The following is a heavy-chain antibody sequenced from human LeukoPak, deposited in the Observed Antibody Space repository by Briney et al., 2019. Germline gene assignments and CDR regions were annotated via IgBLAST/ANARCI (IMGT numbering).Heavy chain of an antibody. Sequence: PGGSLRLSCAASGFTFNSYAMNWVRQAPGKGLEWVSSISGSGGSTNYADSVKGRFTISRDNSSNTVYLQMNSLRAEDTAVYYCAKSVTADPWGQGTLVTVSS. CDR1: GFTFNSYA. CDR3: AKSVTADP. CDR2: ISGSGGST. D-gene: IGHD4-23*01. V-gene: IGHV3-23*01. J-gene: IGHJ5*02.